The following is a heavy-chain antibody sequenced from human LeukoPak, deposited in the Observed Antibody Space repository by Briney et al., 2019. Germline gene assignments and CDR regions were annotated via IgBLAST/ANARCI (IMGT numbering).Heavy chain of an antibody. V-gene: IGHV4-34*01. D-gene: IGHD3-22*01. CDR3: ARDTYYYDSSGQSSYFDY. Sequence: SETLSLTCTVSGGSISGYYWSWVRQPPGKGLEWIGEIYHSGSTNYNPSLKSRVTMSVDTSKNQFSLKLSSVTAADTAVYYCARDTYYYDSSGQSSYFDYWGQGTLVTVSS. CDR1: GGSISGYY. J-gene: IGHJ4*02. CDR2: IYHSGST.